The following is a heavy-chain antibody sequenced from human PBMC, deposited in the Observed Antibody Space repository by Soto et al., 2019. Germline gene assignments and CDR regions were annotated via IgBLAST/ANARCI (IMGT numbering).Heavy chain of an antibody. CDR3: ARGGRGSGLYFLYYFDL. CDR1: AGSLSNYY. V-gene: IGHV4-59*01. J-gene: IGHJ4*02. Sequence: QVQLQESGPGLVKPSETLSLTCSVSAGSLSNYYWTWIRQSPGKGLERIGEIYHTGSTKYNPSIKSRVAISVDMYKNQFSLTLSSVTPADTAVYYCARGGRGSGLYFLYYFDLWGQGTLITVSS. D-gene: IGHD3-16*01. CDR2: IYHTGST.